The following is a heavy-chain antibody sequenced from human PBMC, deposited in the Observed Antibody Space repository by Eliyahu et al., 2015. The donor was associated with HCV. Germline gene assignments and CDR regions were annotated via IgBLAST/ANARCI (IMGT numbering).Heavy chain of an antibody. J-gene: IGHJ4*02. CDR3: AKCLDYFGSGSPFDY. CDR2: ITSSGGST. Sequence: EVQLVESGGGLVQPGGSLRLSCAAFGFTFSSYAXSWVRQAPGRGLEWVSTITSSGGSTYYTDSVKGRFTISRDNSKNTLYLQMNSLRAEDTAVYYCAKCLDYFGSGSPFDYWGQGTLVTVSS. CDR1: GFTFSSYA. D-gene: IGHD3-10*01. V-gene: IGHV3-23*04.